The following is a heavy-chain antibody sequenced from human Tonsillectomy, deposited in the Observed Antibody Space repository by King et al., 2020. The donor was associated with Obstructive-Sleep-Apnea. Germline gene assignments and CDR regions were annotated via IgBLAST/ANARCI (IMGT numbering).Heavy chain of an antibody. D-gene: IGHD6-19*01. V-gene: IGHV3-11*06. Sequence: VQLVESGGGLVKPGGSLRLSCAVSGFTFSDYYMSWIRQAPGKGLEWVSYISSGSSYTNYADSVKGRFTISRDNANNSLYLQMNSLGAEDTAVYYCASGLSSGWYGLGYWGQGTLVTVSS. CDR3: ASGLSSGWYGLGY. J-gene: IGHJ4*02. CDR1: GFTFSDYY. CDR2: ISSGSSYT.